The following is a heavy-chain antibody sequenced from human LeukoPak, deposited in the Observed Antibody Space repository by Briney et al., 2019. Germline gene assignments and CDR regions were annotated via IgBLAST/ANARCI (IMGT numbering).Heavy chain of an antibody. D-gene: IGHD6-19*01. CDR3: ARDFFSVAGPTFDI. Sequence: SVKVSCKASGYTFTGYYMHWVRRAPGQGREWMGWINPNSGGTNYAQKFQGRVTMTGDTSISTADMELSRLRSDDTAVYYCARDFFSVAGPTFDIWGQGTMVTVSS. V-gene: IGHV1-2*02. CDR1: GYTFTGYY. J-gene: IGHJ3*02. CDR2: INPNSGGT.